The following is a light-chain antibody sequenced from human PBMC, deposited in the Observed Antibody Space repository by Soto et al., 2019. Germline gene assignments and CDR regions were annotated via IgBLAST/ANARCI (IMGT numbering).Light chain of an antibody. Sequence: EIVMTQSPATLSVSPGETAPFSCWASQSVSSNLAWYQQKPGQAPRLLLYGASTRATDIPARFSGSGSGTEFTLTISSLQSEDFAVYYCQQYNNFWTFGQGTKVAIK. CDR1: QSVSSN. CDR2: GAS. J-gene: IGKJ1*01. V-gene: IGKV3-15*01. CDR3: QQYNNFWT.